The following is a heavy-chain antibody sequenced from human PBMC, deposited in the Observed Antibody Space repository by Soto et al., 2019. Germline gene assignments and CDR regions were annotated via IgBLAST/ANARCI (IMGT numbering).Heavy chain of an antibody. Sequence: GESLKISCKAIGYTFTNYWIGWVRQTPGKGLEWMGIIFPGDSDTRYKPSFEGQVTVSADESISTAYLQWNTLKASDTAMYYCVRPNFGALTHFDFWGQGTLVTVSS. CDR3: VRPNFGALTHFDF. V-gene: IGHV5-51*01. CDR1: GYTFTNYW. D-gene: IGHD3-16*01. CDR2: IFPGDSDT. J-gene: IGHJ4*02.